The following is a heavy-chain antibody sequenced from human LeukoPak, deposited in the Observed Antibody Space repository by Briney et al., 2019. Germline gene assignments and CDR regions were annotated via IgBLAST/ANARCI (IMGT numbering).Heavy chain of an antibody. J-gene: IGHJ4*02. Sequence: SETLSLTCTVSGGSISSYYWSWIRQPPGKGLEWIGYIYYSGSTNYNPSLKSRVTISVDTSKNQFSLKLSSVTAADTAVYYCARSETVGRHLDYWGQGTLVTVSS. CDR2: IYYSGST. V-gene: IGHV4-59*01. CDR1: GGSISSYY. CDR3: ARSETVGRHLDY.